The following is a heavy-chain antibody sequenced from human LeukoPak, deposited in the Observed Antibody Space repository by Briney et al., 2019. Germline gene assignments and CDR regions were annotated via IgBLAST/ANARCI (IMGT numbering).Heavy chain of an antibody. V-gene: IGHV4-34*01. CDR1: GGSFSGYY. CDR3: ARTYDYGSGSYRPPRGYFQH. Sequence: SETLSLTCAVYGGSFSGYYWSWIRQPPGEGLEWIGEINHSGSTNYNPSLKSRVTISVDTSKNQFSLKLSSVTAADTAVYYCARTYDYGSGSYRPPRGYFQHWGQGTLVTVSS. D-gene: IGHD3-10*01. J-gene: IGHJ1*01. CDR2: INHSGST.